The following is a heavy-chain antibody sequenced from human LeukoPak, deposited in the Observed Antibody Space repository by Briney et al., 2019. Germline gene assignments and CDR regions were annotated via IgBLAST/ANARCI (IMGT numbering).Heavy chain of an antibody. V-gene: IGHV3-74*01. CDR1: GFTFSSYL. CDR2: INSDGSTT. D-gene: IGHD5-12*01. Sequence: GGSLRLSCAASGFTFSSYLMHWVRQAPGKGLVWVSRINSDGSTTGYADSVKGRFTISRDSAENTLYLQMNSLRAEDTAVYYCARDRGYSGYVAWGQGTLVTVSS. CDR3: ARDRGYSGYVA. J-gene: IGHJ5*02.